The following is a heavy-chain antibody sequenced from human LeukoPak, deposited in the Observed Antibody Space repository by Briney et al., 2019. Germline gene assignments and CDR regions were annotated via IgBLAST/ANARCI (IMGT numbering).Heavy chain of an antibody. J-gene: IGHJ4*02. Sequence: QPGGSLRLSCAGSGFTFTTYWMSWIRQLPGKGLEWVANINQDGTEKYYVDSVKGRFTISRDNAKNSLDLQMNSLRVEATGIYYCVKVAKYYYGSETYYFFEHWGQGTPVTASS. D-gene: IGHD3-10*01. CDR2: INQDGTEK. CDR1: GFTFTTYW. V-gene: IGHV3-7*01. CDR3: VKVAKYYYGSETYYFFEH.